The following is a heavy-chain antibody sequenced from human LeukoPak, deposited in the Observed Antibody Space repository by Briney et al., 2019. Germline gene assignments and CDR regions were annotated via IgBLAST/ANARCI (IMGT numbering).Heavy chain of an antibody. J-gene: IGHJ4*02. D-gene: IGHD3-10*01. CDR3: ARGARTYYYGSGSPTDASDY. Sequence: PGGSLRLSCAASGFTFSSYSMNWVRQAPGKGLEWVSSISSSSSYIYYADSVKGRFTISRDNAKNSLYLQMNSLRAEDTAVYYCARGARTYYYGSGSPTDASDYWGQETLVTVSS. CDR1: GFTFSSYS. CDR2: ISSSSSYI. V-gene: IGHV3-21*01.